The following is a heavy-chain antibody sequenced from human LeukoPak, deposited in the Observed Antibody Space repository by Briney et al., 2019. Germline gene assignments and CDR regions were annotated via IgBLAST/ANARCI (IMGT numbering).Heavy chain of an antibody. CDR3: AKDRASSWSFDY. CDR2: ISHDGSDK. D-gene: IGHD6-13*01. CDR1: GFTFSSNG. Sequence: GGSLRLSCVAFGFTFSSNGMHWVRQAPGTGLEWVAVISHDGSDKHYADSVKGRFTVFRDNSKNTLYLQMNSPRPEDTAVYYCAKDRASSWSFDYWGQGTLVTVST. J-gene: IGHJ4*02. V-gene: IGHV3-30*18.